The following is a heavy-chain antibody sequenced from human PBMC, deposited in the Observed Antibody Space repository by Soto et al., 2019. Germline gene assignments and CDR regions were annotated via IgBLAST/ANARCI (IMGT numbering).Heavy chain of an antibody. D-gene: IGHD5-12*01. V-gene: IGHV1-69*12. Sequence: QVQLVQSGAEVKKPESSVKVSCKAPGGTFSTYAISWVRQAPGQGLEWMGGIIPMFGTANYAQRFQDRVTITADESTNTVYMELSSLRSEDTAVYFFASGLQLWLRRINNGYSGWGQGTLVTVSS. CDR1: GGTFSTYA. J-gene: IGHJ4*02. CDR3: ASGLQLWLRRINNGYSG. CDR2: IIPMFGTA.